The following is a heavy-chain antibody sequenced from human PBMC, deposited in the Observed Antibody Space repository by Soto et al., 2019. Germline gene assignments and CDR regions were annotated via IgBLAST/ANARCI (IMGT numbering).Heavy chain of an antibody. J-gene: IGHJ4*02. CDR1: GFTFSDHY. CDR3: VVDKIVTGPGTSDLDY. CDR2: TRNKANRYTT. D-gene: IGHD3-22*01. V-gene: IGHV3-72*01. Sequence: EVQLVESGGGLVQPGGSLRLSCAASGFTFSDHYMDWVRQVPGKGLEWVGRTRNKANRYTTEYAASVKGRFTISRDDSKNSMYLQMNSLKTEDTAVYYCVVDKIVTGPGTSDLDYWGQGTLVTVSS.